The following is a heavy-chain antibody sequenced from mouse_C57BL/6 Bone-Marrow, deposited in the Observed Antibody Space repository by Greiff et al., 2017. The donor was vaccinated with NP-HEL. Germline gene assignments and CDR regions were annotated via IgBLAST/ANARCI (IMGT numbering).Heavy chain of an antibody. V-gene: IGHV8-12*01. Sequence: QVTLKESGPGILQSSQTLSLTCSFSGFSLSTSGMGVSWIRQPSGKGLEWLAHIYWDDDKRYTPSLKSRLTISKDTSRNQVFLKITSVDTADTATYYCARRGDYYGSSYGMDYWGQGTSVTVSS. CDR2: IYWDDDK. CDR1: GFSLSTSGMG. D-gene: IGHD1-1*01. J-gene: IGHJ4*01. CDR3: ARRGDYYGSSYGMDY.